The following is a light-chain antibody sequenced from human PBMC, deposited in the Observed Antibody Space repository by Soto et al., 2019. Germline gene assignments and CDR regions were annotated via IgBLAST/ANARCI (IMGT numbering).Light chain of an antibody. V-gene: IGKV3-20*01. CDR2: GAS. CDR1: QSVSSSY. Sequence: EIVVTQSPGTLSLSPGERATLSCRASQSVSSSYLAWYQQKPGQAPRLLIYGASSRATGMPNRFSGSGSGKDVALTISRLEPDDFAVDYCQRYGSPPLTFGPGPKVDIK. J-gene: IGKJ3*01. CDR3: QRYGSPPLT.